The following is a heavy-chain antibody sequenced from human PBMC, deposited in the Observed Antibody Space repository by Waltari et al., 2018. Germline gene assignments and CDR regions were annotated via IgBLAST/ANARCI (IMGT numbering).Heavy chain of an antibody. CDR1: GYTFTAYA. CDR3: LRDSSGSHFDY. V-gene: IGHV1-2*06. CDR2: IKPNNGDT. D-gene: IGHD3-22*01. J-gene: IGHJ4*02. Sequence: LVQSGAEVKKPGASVKVSCKASGYTFTAYAILWVRQAPGQGLEWMGRIKPNNGDTHYAQNFQGRVALTTDTSTNTAFMELQRLRSDDTAVYYCLRDSSGSHFDYWGQGTLVTVSS.